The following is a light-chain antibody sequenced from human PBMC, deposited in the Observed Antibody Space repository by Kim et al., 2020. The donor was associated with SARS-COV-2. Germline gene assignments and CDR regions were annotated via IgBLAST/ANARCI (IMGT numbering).Light chain of an antibody. CDR2: GAI. CDR3: LQNASSRC. V-gene: IGKV3-20*01. CDR1: ETSHLFI. J-gene: IGKJ2*03. Sequence: SLWTRDRPTRTGRATETSHLFILNWYQQRPGQTPRLLSEGAINRATGIRVRCSGSGSGTNFTLTIDEPEAVDFADYYCLQNASSRCFGQGTKLEI.